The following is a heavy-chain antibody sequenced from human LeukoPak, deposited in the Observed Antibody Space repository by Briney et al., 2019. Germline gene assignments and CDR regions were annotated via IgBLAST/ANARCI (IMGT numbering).Heavy chain of an antibody. J-gene: IGHJ4*02. CDR1: GFTFSSYW. CDR2: INLRGGAS. D-gene: IGHD7-27*01. CDR3: AAWGLYNF. V-gene: IGHV3-7*01. Sequence: GGSLRLSCAASGFTFSSYWMSWVRQAPGKGLEWVANINLRGGASLYVDSVRGRFTISRDNAKNSLYLQMSSLKVEDTAVYYCAAWGLYNFWGQGTLVTVSS.